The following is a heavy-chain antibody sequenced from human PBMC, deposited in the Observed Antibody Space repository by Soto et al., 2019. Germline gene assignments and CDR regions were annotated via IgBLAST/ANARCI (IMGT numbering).Heavy chain of an antibody. CDR2: IYYDGNT. V-gene: IGHV4-4*02. CDR3: ARGGGYYDSSGSFDY. Sequence: ETLSLTCAVSGGSISSSNWWSWVRQPPGKGLETIANIYYDGNTYYNPSLKSRVTISVDTSKNQFSLKLSSVTAADTAVYYCARGGGYYDSSGSFDYWGQGTLVTVSS. D-gene: IGHD3-22*01. J-gene: IGHJ4*02. CDR1: GGSISSSNW.